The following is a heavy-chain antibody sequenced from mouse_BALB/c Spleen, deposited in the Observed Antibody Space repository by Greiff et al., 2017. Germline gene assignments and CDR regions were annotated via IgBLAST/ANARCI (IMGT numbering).Heavy chain of an antibody. Sequence: EVKLMESGGGLVKPGGSLQLSCAASGFAFSSYAMSWVRQTPEKRLEWVAYISSGGGSTYYPDTVKGRFTISRDNAKNTLYLQMSSLKSEDTAMYYCARQGFTTVVATNAMDYWGQGTSVTVSS. CDR2: ISSGGGST. J-gene: IGHJ4*01. CDR3: ARQGFTTVVATNAMDY. D-gene: IGHD1-1*01. CDR1: GFAFSSYA. V-gene: IGHV5-12-1*01.